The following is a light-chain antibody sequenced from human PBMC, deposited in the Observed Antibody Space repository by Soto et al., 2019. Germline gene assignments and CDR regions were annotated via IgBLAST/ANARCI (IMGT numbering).Light chain of an antibody. Sequence: DIQMTQSPSSLSASVGDRVTITCRAIKTISVYLAWYKQKPGKVPNLLIYSASTLQSGVPSRFSGSGSGTDFTLTISRLQPEDVATYYCQKFNTAPLTFGQGTRLEIK. CDR1: KTISVY. CDR3: QKFNTAPLT. CDR2: SAS. V-gene: IGKV1-27*01. J-gene: IGKJ5*01.